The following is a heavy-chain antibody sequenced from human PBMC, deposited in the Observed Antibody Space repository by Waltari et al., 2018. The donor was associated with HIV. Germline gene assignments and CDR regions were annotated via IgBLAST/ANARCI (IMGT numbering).Heavy chain of an antibody. CDR2: IYYSGST. CDR1: GGSISSSSYY. Sequence: QLQLQESGPGLVKPSETLSLTCTVSGGSISSSSYYWGWIRQPPGKGLEWIGSIYYSGSTYYNPSLKSRVTISVDTSKNQFSLKLSSVTAADTAVYYCARLFHETDAFDIWGQGTMVTVSS. J-gene: IGHJ3*02. CDR3: ARLFHETDAFDI. V-gene: IGHV4-39*01.